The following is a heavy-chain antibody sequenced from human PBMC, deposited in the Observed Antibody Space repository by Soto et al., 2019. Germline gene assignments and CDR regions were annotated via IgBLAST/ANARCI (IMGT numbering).Heavy chain of an antibody. CDR3: ARVDYGTGGYPFPYFDY. CDR1: GYSFTGYY. V-gene: IGHV1-2*02. CDR2: INPDSGAT. Sequence: HEHLVQSGAEVKRPGASLKVSCKASGYSFTGYYIHWVRQAPRQGLEWMGWINPDSGATNYAQNFQGRVTLPSDTSISTASMDLTSLTSDDTAVNYCARVDYGTGGYPFPYFDYWGQGTLVIVSS. J-gene: IGHJ4*02. D-gene: IGHD2-8*02.